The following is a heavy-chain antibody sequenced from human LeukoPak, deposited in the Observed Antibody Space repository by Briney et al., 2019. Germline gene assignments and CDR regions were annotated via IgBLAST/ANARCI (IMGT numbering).Heavy chain of an antibody. J-gene: IGHJ4*02. CDR1: GGSVSSGDYY. CDR3: ARAAQNWNNAPYFDF. CDR2: IYYTGTT. D-gene: IGHD1/OR15-1a*01. V-gene: IGHV4-30-4*01. Sequence: SETLSLTCTVSGGSVSSGDYYWSWIRQHPGKGLEWIGYIYYTGTTYYNPSLKSRLTISLDTSKNQFSLKLTSVTAADAAVYYCARAAQNWNNAPYFDFWGQETLVTVSS.